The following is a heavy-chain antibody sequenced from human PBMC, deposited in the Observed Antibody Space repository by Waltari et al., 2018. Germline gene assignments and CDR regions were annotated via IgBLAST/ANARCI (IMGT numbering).Heavy chain of an antibody. CDR1: GFTFTSYH. D-gene: IGHD5-12*01. CDR2: INCNNGDR. V-gene: IGHV1-2*02. Sequence: QVQLMQSGAEVKKPGASVKVSCQTSGFTFTSYHMHWVRQAPGQGLEWMGWINCNNGDRGYAQKFRGRVTLTRETSLSTIYMEMKRLTSDDTAVYYCAREDIVATKVFDDWGHGTLVTVSS. CDR3: AREDIVATKVFDD. J-gene: IGHJ4*01.